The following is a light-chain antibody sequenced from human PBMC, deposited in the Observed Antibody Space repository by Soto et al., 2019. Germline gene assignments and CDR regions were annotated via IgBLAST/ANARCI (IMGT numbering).Light chain of an antibody. Sequence: IQLTQSPSSLSASLGDRITVTCRASQKINNFLNWYQQKPGKAPKLLIFLASTLETGVPARFGGSGSGTDFTLTISNVQPEDSATYDSQQSLGNPLTFGGETRVDIE. V-gene: IGKV1-39*01. CDR3: QQSLGNPLT. J-gene: IGKJ4*01. CDR1: QKINNF. CDR2: LAS.